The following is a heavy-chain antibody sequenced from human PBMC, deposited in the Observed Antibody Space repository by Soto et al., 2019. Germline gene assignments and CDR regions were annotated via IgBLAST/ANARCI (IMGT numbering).Heavy chain of an antibody. CDR3: ARGRYGDY. D-gene: IGHD1-1*01. CDR2: ISAHNGNT. J-gene: IGHJ4*02. V-gene: IGHV1-18*03. CDR1: GYGFTTYG. Sequence: QVHLVQSGAEVKKPGASVKVSCKGSGYGFTTYGITWVRQAPGQGLEWMAWISAHNGNTNYAQKLQGRVTVTRDTATSTAYLELRGLRSDDMAGYYCARGRYGDYWGQGALVTVSS.